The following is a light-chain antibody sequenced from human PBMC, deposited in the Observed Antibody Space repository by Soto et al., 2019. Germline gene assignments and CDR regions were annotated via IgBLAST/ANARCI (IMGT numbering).Light chain of an antibody. Sequence: EIVLTQSPATLSLSPGERATRSCRASQSVSRYLAWYQQKPGQAPRLLIYDASSRATGIPARFSGSGSGTDFTRTISSLEPEDFAVYYCQQRSNWPRMYTFGQGTKLEIK. CDR1: QSVSRY. V-gene: IGKV3-11*01. CDR3: QQRSNWPRMYT. J-gene: IGKJ2*01. CDR2: DAS.